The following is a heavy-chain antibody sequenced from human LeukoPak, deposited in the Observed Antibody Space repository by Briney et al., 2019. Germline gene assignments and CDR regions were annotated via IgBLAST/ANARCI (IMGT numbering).Heavy chain of an antibody. V-gene: IGHV1-69*13. J-gene: IGHJ4*02. Sequence: SVKVSCKASGYTFTSYGISWVRQAPGQGLEWMGGIIPIFGTANYAQKFQGRVTITADESTSTAYMELSSLRSEDTAVYYCAREAGYSSGWYPDYWGQGTLVTVSS. CDR2: IIPIFGTA. CDR1: GYTFTSYG. D-gene: IGHD6-19*01. CDR3: AREAGYSSGWYPDY.